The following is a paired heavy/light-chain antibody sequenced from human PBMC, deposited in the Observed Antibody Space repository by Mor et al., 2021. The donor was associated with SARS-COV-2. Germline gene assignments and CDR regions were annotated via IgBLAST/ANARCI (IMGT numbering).Light chain of an antibody. CDR1: QSVLYSSNNKNY. CDR2: WAS. CDR3: QQYYSTPPA. J-gene: IGKJ4*01. V-gene: IGKV4-1*01. Sequence: DIVMTQSPDSLAVSLGERATINCKSSQSVLYSSNNKNYLAWYQQKPGQPPKLLIYWASTRESGVPDRFSGSGSGTDFTLTISSLQAEDVAVYYCQQYYSTPPAFGGGTKVEIK.
Heavy chain of an antibody. CDR1: GFTFSSYS. V-gene: IGHV3-48*02. CDR3: ARDPWIDYYDSSGYYSYYFDY. Sequence: EVQLVESGGGLVQPGGSLRLSCAASGFTFSSYSMNWVRQAPGKGLEWVSYISSSSSTIYYADSVKGRFTISRDNAKNSLYLQMNSLRDEDTAVYYCARDPWIDYYDSSGYYSYYFDYWGQGTLVTVSS. J-gene: IGHJ4*02. D-gene: IGHD3-22*01. CDR2: ISSSSSTI.